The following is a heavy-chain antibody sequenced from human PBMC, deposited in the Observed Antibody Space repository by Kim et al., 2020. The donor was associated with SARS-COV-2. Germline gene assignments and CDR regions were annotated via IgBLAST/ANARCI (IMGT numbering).Heavy chain of an antibody. V-gene: IGHV3-30*18. Sequence: GGSLRLSCAGSGFRFWTYGIHWVRQAPGKGLEWVAIISYDGSSKYYGDSVKGRVTTSRDNSKNTVYLQMNSLRTEDTALYYCAKPRVQYWSYPPPYGLDVWGHGTTVIVSS. D-gene: IGHD1-26*01. J-gene: IGHJ6*02. CDR3: AKPRVQYWSYPPPYGLDV. CDR2: ISYDGSSK. CDR1: GFRFWTYG.